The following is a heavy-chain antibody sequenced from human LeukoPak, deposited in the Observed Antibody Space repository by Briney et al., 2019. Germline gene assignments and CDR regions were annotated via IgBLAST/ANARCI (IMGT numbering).Heavy chain of an antibody. J-gene: IGHJ5*02. CDR2: MIPIFGTA. CDR1: GGTFSSYA. Sequence: GSSVKVSCKASGGTFSSYAISWVRQAPGQGLEWMGGMIPIFGTANYAQKFQGRVTITADESTSTAYMELSSLRSEDTAVYYCARAGGTGTTPGNWFDPWGQGTLVTVSS. D-gene: IGHD1-7*01. CDR3: ARAGGTGTTPGNWFDP. V-gene: IGHV1-69*01.